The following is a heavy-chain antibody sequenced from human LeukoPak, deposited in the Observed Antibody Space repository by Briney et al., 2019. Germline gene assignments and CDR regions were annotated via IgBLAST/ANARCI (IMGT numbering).Heavy chain of an antibody. V-gene: IGHV3-30*02. J-gene: IGHJ4*02. CDR2: IRYDGSNK. Sequence: GGSLRLSCAASGFTFSSYGMHWVRQAPGKGLEWVAFIRYDGSNKYYADSVKGRFTISRDNSKNTLYLQMNSLRAEDTAVYYCAKGDWVRGVPTDYWGQGTLVTVSS. D-gene: IGHD3-10*01. CDR3: AKGDWVRGVPTDY. CDR1: GFTFSSYG.